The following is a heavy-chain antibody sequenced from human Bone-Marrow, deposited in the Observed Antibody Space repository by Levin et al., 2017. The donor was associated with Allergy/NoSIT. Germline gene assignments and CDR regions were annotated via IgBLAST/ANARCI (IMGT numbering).Heavy chain of an antibody. CDR1: DGSLSSGSYY. D-gene: IGHD3-10*01. CDR2: IYYTGTT. CDR3: ARASTSGFGELWAPFDY. V-gene: IGHV4-61*01. J-gene: IGHJ4*02. Sequence: ASETLSLTCTVSDGSLSSGSYYWSWVRQTPEKGLEWIAYIYYTGTTNYNPSLNRRVAISLDTSKNQFSLKLRSVTAADTAGYYCARASTSGFGELWAPFDYWGQGTLVTVSS.